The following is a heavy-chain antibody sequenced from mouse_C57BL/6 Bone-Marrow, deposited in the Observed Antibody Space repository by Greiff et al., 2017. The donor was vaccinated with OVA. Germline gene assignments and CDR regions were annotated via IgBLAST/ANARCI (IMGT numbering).Heavy chain of an antibody. CDR3: ARLGDYDAMDY. Sequence: DVMLVESGGGLVKPGGSLKLSCAASGFTFSDYGMHWVRQAPEKGLEWVAYISSGSSTIYYADTVKGRFTISRDNAKNTLFLQMTSLRSEDTAMYYCARLGDYDAMDYWGQGTSVTVSS. CDR1: GFTFSDYG. CDR2: ISSGSSTI. J-gene: IGHJ4*01. V-gene: IGHV5-17*01.